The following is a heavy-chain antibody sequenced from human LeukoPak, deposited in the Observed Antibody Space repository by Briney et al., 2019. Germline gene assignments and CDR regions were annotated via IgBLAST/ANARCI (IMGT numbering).Heavy chain of an antibody. Sequence: ASVKVSFKASGYTFTSYYLHWVRQAPGQGLEWMGMVNPSGGSTSYAQKFQGRVTMTRDTSTTTVYMELSSLRSDDTAVYYCAREPYYYDSRNGFDFWAKGQWSPSVQ. D-gene: IGHD3-22*01. V-gene: IGHV1-46*01. CDR1: GYTFTSYY. CDR3: AREPYYYDSRNGFDF. J-gene: IGHJ3*01. CDR2: VNPSGGST.